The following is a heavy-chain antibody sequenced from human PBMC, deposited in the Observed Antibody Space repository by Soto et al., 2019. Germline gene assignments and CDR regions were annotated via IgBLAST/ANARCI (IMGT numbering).Heavy chain of an antibody. J-gene: IGHJ4*02. CDR2: IDGYGTNT. CDR3: VRLGFVGEGDF. Sequence: GGSLRLSCATSGFTFGDYWIHWVRQVPGEGLVWVSRIDGYGTNTDYAESVRGRFTISRDSAKSTAFLQMDSLRVEDTAVYHCVRLGFVGEGDFWGQGILVTVSS. CDR1: GFTFGDYW. V-gene: IGHV3-74*01. D-gene: IGHD1-26*01.